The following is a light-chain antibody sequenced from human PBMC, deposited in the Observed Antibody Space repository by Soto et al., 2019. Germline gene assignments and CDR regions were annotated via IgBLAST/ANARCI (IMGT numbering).Light chain of an antibody. CDR3: NSWDASMSGLYV. CDR2: DVT. J-gene: IGLJ1*01. Sequence: QSVLTQPSSVSGSPGQSITISCTGTSSDVGFHNFVSWYQQHPGKAPKLVIYDVTNRPSGVPDRFSGSKSGNTASLTISGIQAEDEADYYCNSWDASMSGLYVFGTGTKVTVL. V-gene: IGLV2-14*03. CDR1: SSDVGFHNF.